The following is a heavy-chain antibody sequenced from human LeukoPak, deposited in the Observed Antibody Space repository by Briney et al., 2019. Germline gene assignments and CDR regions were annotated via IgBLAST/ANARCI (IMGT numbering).Heavy chain of an antibody. D-gene: IGHD2-15*01. V-gene: IGHV4-59*12. CDR2: IHNSGST. CDR3: ARGYCSDGTCLGDDI. CDR1: GGSISNYY. Sequence: PSETLSLTCTVSGGSISNYYWSWIRQTPGKGLEWIGYIHNSGSTKYNPSLKSPVSISVDTSKNQFSLQLNSVTPEDTAVYYCARGYCSDGTCLGDDIWGQGTMVTVSS. J-gene: IGHJ3*02.